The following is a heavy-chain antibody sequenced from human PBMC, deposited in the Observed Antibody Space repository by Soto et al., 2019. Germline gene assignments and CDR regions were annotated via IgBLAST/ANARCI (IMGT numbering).Heavy chain of an antibody. CDR1: GGTFSNYA. V-gene: IGHV1-69*13. J-gene: IGHJ4*02. CDR3: ASHHGSGTYYSNRFIDY. D-gene: IGHD3-10*01. Sequence: GASVKVSCKASGGTFSNYAISWVRQAPGQGFEWMGGIIPIFATANYAQKFQGRVTITADESTTTAYMELSSMRSEDTAVYYCASHHGSGTYYSNRFIDYWGQGTLVTVSS. CDR2: IIPIFATA.